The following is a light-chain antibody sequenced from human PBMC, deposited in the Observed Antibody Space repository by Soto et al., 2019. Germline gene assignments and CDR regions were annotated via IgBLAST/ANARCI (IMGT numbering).Light chain of an antibody. J-gene: IGKJ1*01. CDR2: KAS. V-gene: IGKV1-5*03. CDR3: QQFNNYPWT. CDR1: QSISSW. Sequence: DIQMTQSPSTLSASVGDRVTITCRASQSISSWLAWYQQKPGKAPKLLIYKASSLESGVASWFSGSGSGTEFTLTISSLQPDDFATYSCQQFNNYPWTFGQGTRVEIK.